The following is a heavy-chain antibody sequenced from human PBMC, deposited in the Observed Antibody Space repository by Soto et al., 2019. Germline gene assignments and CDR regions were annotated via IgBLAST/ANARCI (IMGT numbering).Heavy chain of an antibody. J-gene: IGHJ6*03. CDR1: GFTFSDYY. CDR3: ARDRRNMDV. CDR2: ISSSGSSV. Sequence: GGSLRLSCAASGFTFSDYYMSWVRRAPGKGLEWISYISSSGSSVYYADSMRGRLTISRDNAKNSLYLQMSSLTAEDTAVYYCARDRRNMDVWGKGTTVTVSS. V-gene: IGHV3-11*01.